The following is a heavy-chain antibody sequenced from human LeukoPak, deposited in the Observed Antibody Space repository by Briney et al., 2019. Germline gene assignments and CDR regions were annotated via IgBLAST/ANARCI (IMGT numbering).Heavy chain of an antibody. CDR1: GYSFTSYW. CDR3: ARRGDYVWGSYRMYYFDY. Sequence: GASLQISCKGSGYSFTSYWISWVRQMPGKGLEWMGRIDPSDSYTNYSPSFQGHVTISADKSISTAYLQWSSLKASDTAMYYCARRGDYVWGSYRMYYFDYWGQGTLVTVSS. D-gene: IGHD3-16*02. J-gene: IGHJ4*02. CDR2: IDPSDSYT. V-gene: IGHV5-10-1*01.